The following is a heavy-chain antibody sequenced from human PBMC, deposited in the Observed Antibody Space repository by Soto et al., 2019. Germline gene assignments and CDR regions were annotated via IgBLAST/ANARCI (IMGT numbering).Heavy chain of an antibody. Sequence: WSLRLSCAASGFTFSSYSMNWVRQAPGKGLEWVSSISSSSSYIYYADSVKGRFTISRDNAKNSLYLQMNSLRAEDTAVYYCARYSGSYLGPFDYWGQGTLVTVSS. CDR3: ARYSGSYLGPFDY. CDR2: ISSSSSYI. V-gene: IGHV3-21*01. CDR1: GFTFSSYS. D-gene: IGHD1-26*01. J-gene: IGHJ4*02.